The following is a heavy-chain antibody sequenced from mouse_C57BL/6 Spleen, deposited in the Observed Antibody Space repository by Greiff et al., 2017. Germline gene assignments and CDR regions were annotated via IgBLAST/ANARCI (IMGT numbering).Heavy chain of an antibody. J-gene: IGHJ2*01. CDR2: ISSGSSTI. CDR1: GFTFSDYG. V-gene: IGHV5-17*01. CDR3: ARTDYGSSPYYIDY. Sequence: EVQGVESGGGLVKPGGSLKLSCAASGFTFSDYGMHWVRQAPERGLEWVAYISSGSSTIYYADTVKGRFTISRDNAKNTLFLQMTSLRSEDTAMYYCARTDYGSSPYYIDYWGQGTTLTVSS. D-gene: IGHD1-1*01.